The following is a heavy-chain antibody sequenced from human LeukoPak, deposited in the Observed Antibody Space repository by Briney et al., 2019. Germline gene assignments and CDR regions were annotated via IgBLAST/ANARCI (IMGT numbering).Heavy chain of an antibody. CDR1: GGSFSGYY. J-gene: IGHJ4*02. D-gene: IGHD6-19*01. CDR2: INHSGST. V-gene: IGHV4-34*01. Sequence: PSETLSLTCAVYGGSFSGYYWSWIRQPPGKGLEWIGEINHSGSTNYNPSLKSRVTISVDTSKNQFPLKLSSVTAADTAVYYCARARSSGWLSHFDYWGQGTLVTVSS. CDR3: ARARSSGWLSHFDY.